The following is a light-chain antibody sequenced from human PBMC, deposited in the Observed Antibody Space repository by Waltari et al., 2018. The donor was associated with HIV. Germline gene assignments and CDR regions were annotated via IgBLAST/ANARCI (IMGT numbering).Light chain of an antibody. CDR2: GAS. V-gene: IGKV3-15*01. Sequence: EIVMTQSPATLSVSPGERVALSCRASQSVGSALAWYQQKPGQVPRLLIYGASTRATGVPARFRGSGSETEFTLTISSLQSEDFAVYYCQQYNKWPLTFGGGTKVEIK. CDR1: QSVGSA. J-gene: IGKJ4*01. CDR3: QQYNKWPLT.